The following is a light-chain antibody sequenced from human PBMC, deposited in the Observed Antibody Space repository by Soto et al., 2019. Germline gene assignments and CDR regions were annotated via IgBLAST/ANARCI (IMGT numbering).Light chain of an antibody. CDR1: QTISSW. CDR2: KAS. V-gene: IGKV1-5*03. Sequence: DVQMTQSPSTLSGSVGDXVTITXRASQTISSWLAWYQQKPGKAPKXXIYKASTLKSGVPSRFSGSGSGTEFTLTISSLQPDDFATYYCQHYKSYSEAFGQGTKVDIK. J-gene: IGKJ1*01. CDR3: QHYKSYSEA.